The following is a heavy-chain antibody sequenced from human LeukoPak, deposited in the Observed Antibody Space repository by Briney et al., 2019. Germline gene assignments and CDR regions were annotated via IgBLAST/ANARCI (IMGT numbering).Heavy chain of an antibody. CDR3: ARSKWFGESGFDF. J-gene: IGHJ4*02. CDR2: ISSSSSYI. V-gene: IGHV3-21*01. Sequence: GGSLRLSCAVSGCTFSSYSMNWVRQAPGKGLEWVSSISSSSSYIYYTNSVKGRFTISRDNAKNSLYLQMNSLRAEDTAVYYCARSKWFGESGFDFWGQGTLVTVSS. D-gene: IGHD3-10*01. CDR1: GCTFSSYS.